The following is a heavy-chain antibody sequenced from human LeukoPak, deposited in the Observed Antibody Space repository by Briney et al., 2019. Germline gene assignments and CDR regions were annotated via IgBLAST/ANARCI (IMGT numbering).Heavy chain of an antibody. V-gene: IGHV4-39*07. D-gene: IGHD3-16*01. CDR1: GGSIGSIDYH. Sequence: PSETLSLTCTVSGGSIGSIDYHWGWIRQPPGKGLEWIGTMYYRGTTYYKPSLKSRVTISVDASKNQFSLKLSSVTAADTAVYYCARGMGVSFDYWGQGTLVTVSS. J-gene: IGHJ4*02. CDR2: MYYRGTT. CDR3: ARGMGVSFDY.